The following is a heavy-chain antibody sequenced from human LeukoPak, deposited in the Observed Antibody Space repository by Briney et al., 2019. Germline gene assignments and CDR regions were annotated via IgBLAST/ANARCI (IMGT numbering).Heavy chain of an antibody. D-gene: IGHD4-17*01. Sequence: GGSLRLSCATSQFKFNNYGMTWVRQAPGKGLEWVSSITGSGGRTQYADSVQGRFTISRDNSKNTLYLQMNSLRAGDTAVYYCAKDPNGDYIGTFDIWGQGTMVTVSS. V-gene: IGHV3-23*01. CDR2: ITGSGGRT. CDR1: QFKFNNYG. CDR3: AKDPNGDYIGTFDI. J-gene: IGHJ3*02.